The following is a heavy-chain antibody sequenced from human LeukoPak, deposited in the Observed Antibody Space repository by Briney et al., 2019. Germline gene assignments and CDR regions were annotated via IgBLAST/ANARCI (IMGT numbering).Heavy chain of an antibody. J-gene: IGHJ4*02. V-gene: IGHV4-34*01. CDR3: AREAVAVNFDY. D-gene: IGHD6-19*01. Sequence: PSETLSLTCAVYGGSFSGYYWSWIRQPPGKGLEWIGEINHSGSTNYNPSLKSRVTISVDTSKNQFSLKLSSVTAADTAVYYCAREAVAVNFDYWGQGTLVTVSS. CDR2: INHSGST. CDR1: GGSFSGYY.